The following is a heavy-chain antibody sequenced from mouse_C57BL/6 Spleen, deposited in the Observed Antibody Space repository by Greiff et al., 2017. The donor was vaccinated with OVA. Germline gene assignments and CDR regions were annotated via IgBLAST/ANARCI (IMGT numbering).Heavy chain of an antibody. V-gene: IGHV2-9-1*01. CDR1: GFSLTSYA. Sequence: VKLMESGPGLVAPSQSLSITCTVSGFSLTSYAISWVRQPPGKGLEWLGVIWTGGGTNYNSALKSRLSISKDNSKSQVFLKMNSLQTDDTARYYCARNRDYGRYYYAMDYWGQGTSVTVSS. D-gene: IGHD1-1*02. CDR2: IWTGGGT. CDR3: ARNRDYGRYYYAMDY. J-gene: IGHJ4*01.